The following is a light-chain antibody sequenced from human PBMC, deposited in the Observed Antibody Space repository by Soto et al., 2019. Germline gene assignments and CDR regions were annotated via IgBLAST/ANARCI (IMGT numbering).Light chain of an antibody. Sequence: QSVLTQPPSVSGAPGQRGTISCTGRSSNIGAGYDVHWYQQLPGTAPKLLIYGNSNRPSGVPDRFSGSKSGTSASLAVTGLQAEGEADYYCQSYDSSLSGYVFGTGTKLTVL. J-gene: IGLJ1*01. CDR2: GNS. CDR3: QSYDSSLSGYV. CDR1: SSNIGAGYD. V-gene: IGLV1-40*01.